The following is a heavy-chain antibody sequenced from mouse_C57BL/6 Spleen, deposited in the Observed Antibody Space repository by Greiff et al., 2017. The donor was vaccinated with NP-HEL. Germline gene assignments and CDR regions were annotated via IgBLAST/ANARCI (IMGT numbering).Heavy chain of an antibody. CDR1: GYTFTSYW. J-gene: IGHJ4*01. Sequence: VQLQQSGAELVKPGASVKLSCKASGYTFTSYWMHWVKQRPGQGLEWIGMIHPNSGSTNYNEKFKSKATLTVDKSSSTAYMQLSSLTSEDSAVYYCARRDYYSNAMDYWGQGTSVTVSS. V-gene: IGHV1-64*01. CDR2: IHPNSGST. D-gene: IGHD2-5*01. CDR3: ARRDYYSNAMDY.